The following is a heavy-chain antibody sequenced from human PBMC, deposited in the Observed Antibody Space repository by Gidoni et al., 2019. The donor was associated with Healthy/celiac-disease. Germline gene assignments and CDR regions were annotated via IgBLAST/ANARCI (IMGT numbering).Heavy chain of an antibody. CDR3: AREVYYYDSSGYYCDAFDI. V-gene: IGHV3-11*01. CDR2: ISSSGSTI. J-gene: IGHJ3*02. D-gene: IGHD3-22*01. CDR1: GFTFSDYY. Sequence: QVQLVESGGGLVKPGGSLRLSCAASGFTFSDYYMCWIRQAPGKGLEWVTYISSSGSTIYYADSVKGRFTISRDNAKNSLYLQMNSLRAEDTAVYYCAREVYYYDSSGYYCDAFDIWGQGTMVTVSS.